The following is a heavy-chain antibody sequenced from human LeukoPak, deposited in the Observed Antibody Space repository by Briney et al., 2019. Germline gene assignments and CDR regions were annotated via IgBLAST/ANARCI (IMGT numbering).Heavy chain of an antibody. Sequence: GGSLRLXCAASGFTFSSYGMHWVRQAPGKGLEWVAFIRYDGSNKYYADSVKGRFTISRDNSKNTLYLQMNSLRAEDTAVYYCAKDSDYYDSSGYYEYWGQGTLVTVSS. V-gene: IGHV3-30*02. J-gene: IGHJ4*02. D-gene: IGHD3-22*01. CDR2: IRYDGSNK. CDR1: GFTFSSYG. CDR3: AKDSDYYDSSGYYEY.